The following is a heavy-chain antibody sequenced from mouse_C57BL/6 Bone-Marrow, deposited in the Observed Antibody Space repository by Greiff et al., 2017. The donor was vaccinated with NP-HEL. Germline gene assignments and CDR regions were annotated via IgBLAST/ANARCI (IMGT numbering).Heavy chain of an antibody. CDR1: GFTFSDYY. Sequence: EVQVVESGGGLVQPGGSLKLSCAASGFTFSDYYMYWVRQTPEKRLEWVAYISNGGGSTYYPDTVKGRFTISRDNAKNTLYLQMSRLKSEDTAMYYCARHEDYYGSSSAMDYWGQGTSVTVSS. CDR3: ARHEDYYGSSSAMDY. CDR2: ISNGGGST. V-gene: IGHV5-12*01. D-gene: IGHD1-1*01. J-gene: IGHJ4*01.